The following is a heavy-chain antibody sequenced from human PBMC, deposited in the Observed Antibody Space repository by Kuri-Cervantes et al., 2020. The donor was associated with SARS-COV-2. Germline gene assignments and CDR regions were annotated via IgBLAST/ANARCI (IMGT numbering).Heavy chain of an antibody. CDR2: IYYSGST. D-gene: IGHD3-16*01. CDR3: ARDLWGSPGYMDV. J-gene: IGHJ6*03. V-gene: IGHV4-39*07. Sequence: SETLSLTCTVSGGSISSSSYYWGWIRQPPGKGLEWIESIYYSGSTYYNPSLKSRVTISVDTSKNQFSLKLSSVTAADTAVYYCARDLWGSPGYMDVWGKGTTVTVSS. CDR1: GGSISSSSYY.